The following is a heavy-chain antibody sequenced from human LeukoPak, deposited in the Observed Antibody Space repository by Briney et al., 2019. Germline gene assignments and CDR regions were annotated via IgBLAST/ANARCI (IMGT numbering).Heavy chain of an antibody. CDR2: ISSSSGAM. D-gene: IGHD6-6*01. V-gene: IGHV3-48*03. J-gene: IGHJ4*02. Sequence: GSLRLSCAASGFTFSTYEMNWVRQAPRKGLEWLSYISSSSGAMYYADSVKGRFTISRDNAKNSLYLQMNSLRAEDTAVYYCARLNRQLVDYWGQGTLVTVSS. CDR1: GFTFSTYE. CDR3: ARLNRQLVDY.